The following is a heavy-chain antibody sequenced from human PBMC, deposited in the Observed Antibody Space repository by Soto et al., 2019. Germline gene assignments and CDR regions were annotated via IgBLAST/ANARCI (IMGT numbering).Heavy chain of an antibody. D-gene: IGHD2-8*01. CDR2: IYYSGST. V-gene: IGHV4-59*08. J-gene: IGHJ4*02. Sequence: QVQLQESGPGLVKPSETLSLTCTVSGGSISSYYWSWIRQPPGKGLEWIGYIYYSGSTTYNPSLKIRVNISVDTSKNQFSLKLSSVTAADTSVYYCARRWGYAIDYWGQGTLVTVSS. CDR1: GGSISSYY. CDR3: ARRWGYAIDY.